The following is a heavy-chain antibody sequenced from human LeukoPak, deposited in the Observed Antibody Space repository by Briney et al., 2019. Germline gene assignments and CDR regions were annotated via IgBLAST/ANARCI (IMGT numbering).Heavy chain of an antibody. Sequence: GGSLRLSCAASGFTFSSYGMHWVRQAPGKGLEWVAVIWYDGSNKYYADSVKGRFTISRDNSKNTLYLQMNSLRAEDTAVCYCARDNWPVCSSTSCYDNGMDVWGQGTTVTVSS. CDR2: IWYDGSNK. CDR3: ARDNWPVCSSTSCYDNGMDV. J-gene: IGHJ6*02. D-gene: IGHD2-2*01. V-gene: IGHV3-33*01. CDR1: GFTFSSYG.